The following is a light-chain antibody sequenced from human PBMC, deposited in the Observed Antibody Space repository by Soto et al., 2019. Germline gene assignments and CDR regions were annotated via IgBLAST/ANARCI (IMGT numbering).Light chain of an antibody. V-gene: IGLV2-14*01. CDR1: SSDVGGYNY. Sequence: QSVLTQPASVSGSPGQSITISCTRTSSDVGGYNYVSWYQQRPGKAPKLMIYEVSNRPSGVSNRFSGSKSGNTASLTISGLQAEDEADYYCSSYTSSSSPYVFGTGTKLTVL. CDR3: SSYTSSSSPYV. CDR2: EVS. J-gene: IGLJ1*01.